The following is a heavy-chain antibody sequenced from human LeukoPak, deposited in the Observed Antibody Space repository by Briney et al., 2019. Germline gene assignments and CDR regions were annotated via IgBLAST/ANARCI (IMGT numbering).Heavy chain of an antibody. CDR1: GFTFSSYA. D-gene: IGHD3-3*01. CDR2: ISYDGSNK. J-gene: IGHJ4*02. Sequence: PGGSLRLSCAASGFTFSSYAMHWVRQAPGKGLEWVAVISYDGSNKYYADSVKGRFTISRDNSKNTLYLQMNSLRAEDMAVYYCARDRNSVLRFLEWLPIDYWGQGTLVTVSS. V-gene: IGHV3-30-3*01. CDR3: ARDRNSVLRFLEWLPIDY.